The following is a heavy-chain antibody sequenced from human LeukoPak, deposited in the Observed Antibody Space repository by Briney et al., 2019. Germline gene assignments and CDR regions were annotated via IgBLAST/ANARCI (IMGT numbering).Heavy chain of an antibody. J-gene: IGHJ4*02. V-gene: IGHV4-34*01. CDR1: SEFFSGYY. CDR2: INDSGTT. CDR3: ARLSYGSGSYYNVFDY. Sequence: PSETLSLTCGVSSEFFSGYYWGWIRQPPGRGLEWIGDINDSGTTKYNPTLKNRVTISVDTSKNQFSLKLSSVTAADTAVYYCARLSYGSGSYYNVFDYWGQGTLVTVSS. D-gene: IGHD3-10*01.